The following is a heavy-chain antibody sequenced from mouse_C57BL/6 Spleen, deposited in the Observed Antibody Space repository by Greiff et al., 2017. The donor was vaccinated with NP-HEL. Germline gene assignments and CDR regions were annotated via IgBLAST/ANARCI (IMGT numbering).Heavy chain of an antibody. CDR3: ARSSPYYAMDY. CDR2: IYPSDSET. V-gene: IGHV1-61*01. Sequence: QVQLQQSGAELVRPGSSVKLSCKASGYTFTSYWMDWVKQRPGQGLEWIGNIYPSDSETHYNQKFKDKATLTVDKSSSTAYMQLSSLTSEDSAVYYCARSSPYYAMDYWGQGTSVTVSS. D-gene: IGHD6-2*01. CDR1: GYTFTSYW. J-gene: IGHJ4*01.